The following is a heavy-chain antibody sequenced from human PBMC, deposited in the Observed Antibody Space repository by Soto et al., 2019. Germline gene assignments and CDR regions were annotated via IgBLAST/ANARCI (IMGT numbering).Heavy chain of an antibody. CDR3: ARDISGWGGYFDY. Sequence: QVQLQESGPGLVKPSETLSLTCTVSGGSISSYYWSWIRQPPGKGLEWIGYISYSASTNYNPSLKSRVTRPVDTSKNQSSLKLSSVTAADTAVYYCARDISGWGGYFDYWGRGTLVTVSS. J-gene: IGHJ4*02. D-gene: IGHD6-19*01. CDR2: ISYSAST. CDR1: GGSISSYY. V-gene: IGHV4-59*01.